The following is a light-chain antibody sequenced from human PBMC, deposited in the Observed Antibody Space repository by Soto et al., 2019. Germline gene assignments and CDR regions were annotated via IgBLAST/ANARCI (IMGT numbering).Light chain of an antibody. CDR2: GAS. V-gene: IGKV3-20*01. CDR3: QQYGSSGT. J-gene: IGKJ1*01. CDR1: QTVNSNY. Sequence: EIVLTQSPGTLSLSPGQTATLSCRASQTVNSNYLAWCQQKPGQAPRLLIYGASNRATGIPDRFSGSGSGTDFTLTISRLEPEDFAVYYCQQYGSSGTFGQGTKVDIK.